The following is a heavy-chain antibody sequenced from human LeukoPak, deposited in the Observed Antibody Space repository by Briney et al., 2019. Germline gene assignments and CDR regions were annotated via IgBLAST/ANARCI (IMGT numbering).Heavy chain of an antibody. J-gene: IGHJ5*02. CDR1: GGSISSSSYY. D-gene: IGHD3-10*01. CDR2: IYYSGST. V-gene: IGHV4-39*07. CDR3: AGSITMVRGVAGWFDP. Sequence: SETLSLTCTVSGGSISSSSYYWGWIRQPPGKGLEWIGSIYYSGSTYYNPSLKSRVTISVDTSKNQFFLKLSSVTAADTAVYYCAGSITMVRGVAGWFDPWGQGTLVTVSS.